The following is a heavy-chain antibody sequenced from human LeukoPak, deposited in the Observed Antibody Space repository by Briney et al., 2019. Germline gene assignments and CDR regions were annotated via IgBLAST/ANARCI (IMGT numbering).Heavy chain of an antibody. CDR2: ISYRGNT. J-gene: IGHJ6*02. V-gene: IGHV4-61*01. CDR3: ARDSYYYYGMDV. CDR1: GGSVSSGSYY. Sequence: SETLSLTCTVSGGSVSSGSYYWSWIRQPPGKGLEWIGYISYRGNTNYNPSLKSRVTISVDTSKNQFSLKLSSVTAADTAVYYCARDSYYYYGMDVWGQGTTVTVSS.